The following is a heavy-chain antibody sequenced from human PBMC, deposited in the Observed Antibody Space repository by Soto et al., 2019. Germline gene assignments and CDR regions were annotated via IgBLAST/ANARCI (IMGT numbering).Heavy chain of an antibody. Sequence: SETLSLTCTVSGGSISSNYWTWIRQPPGKGLEWIGYVYNSGSTNYNPSLKSRVTISEDTSKSQFSLKVNSMTAADTAVYYCARRGGGSSWYYYYYGMDVWGQGTPVTVSS. CDR3: ARRGGGSSWYYYYYGMDV. CDR1: GGSISSNY. V-gene: IGHV4-59*01. CDR2: VYNSGST. D-gene: IGHD6-13*01. J-gene: IGHJ6*02.